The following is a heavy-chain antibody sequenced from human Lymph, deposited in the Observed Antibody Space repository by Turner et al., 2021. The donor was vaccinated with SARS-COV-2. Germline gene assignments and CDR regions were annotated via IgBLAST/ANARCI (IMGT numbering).Heavy chain of an antibody. D-gene: IGHD3-3*01. V-gene: IGHV4-39*01. CDR1: GGSISGSSYC. CDR3: ARNAYDFWSGYVSVSAFDI. CDR2: SDSSWST. Sequence: LLLHESGPFMMSPAETLSVTVTISGGSISGSSYCGGWIRQPPGKGLECIGSSDSSWSTYYNPSLKSRVNISVDTCKFKFSRKMSSVTVAVTAVYYSARNAYDFWSGYVSVSAFDIWGQGTIVTVSS. J-gene: IGHJ3*02.